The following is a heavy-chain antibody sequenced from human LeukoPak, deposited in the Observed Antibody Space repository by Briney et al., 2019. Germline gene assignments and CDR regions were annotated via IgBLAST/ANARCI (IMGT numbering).Heavy chain of an antibody. CDR1: GGSINTYY. V-gene: IGHV4-59*08. Sequence: PSETLSLTCTVSGGSINTYYWSWIRQPPGKGLEWIAYVRDNGESNYNPSLKSRVAISLDKANNQISLRLNFVTAADTAIYYCARQPANTAAFDIWGLGTMVTVSS. J-gene: IGHJ3*02. CDR3: ARQPANTAAFDI. D-gene: IGHD5-18*01. CDR2: VRDNGES.